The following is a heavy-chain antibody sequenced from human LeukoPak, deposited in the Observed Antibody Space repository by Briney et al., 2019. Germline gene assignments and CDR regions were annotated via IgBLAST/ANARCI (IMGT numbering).Heavy chain of an antibody. V-gene: IGHV3-48*03. CDR1: GFTFSSYE. D-gene: IGHD3-22*01. CDR2: ISSSGSTI. CDR3: ARDRYYDSSGYSFDY. Sequence: GGSLRLSCAASGFTFSSYEMNWVRQAPGKGLEWVAYISSSGSTIYYADSVKGRYTTSRDNAKNSLYLQMKTLRAEDTAVYYCARDRYYDSSGYSFDYWGQGTLVTVSS. J-gene: IGHJ4*02.